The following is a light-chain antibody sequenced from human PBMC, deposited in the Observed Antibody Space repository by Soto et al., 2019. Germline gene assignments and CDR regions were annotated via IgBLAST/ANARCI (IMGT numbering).Light chain of an antibody. V-gene: IGKV3-15*01. J-gene: IGKJ1*01. Sequence: EIVLTQSPATLSLSRGERATLSCRASQSVSSFLAWYQQKPGQAPRLLIYGTSTRATGVPARFSGSGSGTEFTLSITSLQSEDFVVYYCQQYNNWPRTFGQGTKVDIK. CDR3: QQYNNWPRT. CDR2: GTS. CDR1: QSVSSF.